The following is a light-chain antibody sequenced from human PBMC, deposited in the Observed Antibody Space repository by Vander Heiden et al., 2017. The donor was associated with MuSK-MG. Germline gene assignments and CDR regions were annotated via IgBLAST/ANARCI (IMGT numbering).Light chain of an antibody. CDR2: DAY. Sequence: IQLTQSPSSLSPSVGDRLTITCRTSQSTNNHLNLYQQKPGKAPKLLISDAYNLDSGVPSRFSGSGSGTDFSLTISGLQPEDFVTYYCQQNYPAPDTFGQGTKLEI. CDR1: QSTNNH. J-gene: IGKJ2*01. CDR3: QQNYPAPDT. V-gene: IGKV1-39*01.